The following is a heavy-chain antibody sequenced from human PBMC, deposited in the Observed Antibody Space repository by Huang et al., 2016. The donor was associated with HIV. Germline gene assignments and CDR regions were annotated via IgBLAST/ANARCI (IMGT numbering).Heavy chain of an antibody. J-gene: IGHJ4*02. CDR1: GGSISSSGYY. CDR2: IHYSGGT. V-gene: IGHV4-39*01. D-gene: IGHD2-15*01. Sequence: QLQLQESGPGLVKPSETLSLTCTVSGGSISSSGYYWGWIRQPPGKGLEWIGSIHYSGGTYYNPSLKSRVTISVDTSKNQFSLKLSSVTAADTAVYYCARLRTPLRSGGLFDYWGQGTLVTVSS. CDR3: ARLRTPLRSGGLFDY.